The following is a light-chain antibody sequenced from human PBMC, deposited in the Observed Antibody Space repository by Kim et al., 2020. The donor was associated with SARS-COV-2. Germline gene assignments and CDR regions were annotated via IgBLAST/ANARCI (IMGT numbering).Light chain of an antibody. CDR2: DAS. CDR3: QQRYSWPPLT. V-gene: IGKV3-11*01. CDR1: QSVTHH. Sequence: SPGARATLSCRASQSVTHHLAWYQQKRGQPPRLLIYDASNRATGIPARFSGSGSGTDFNLTINSLEPEDFAVYYCQQRYSWPPLTFGGGTKVDIK. J-gene: IGKJ4*01.